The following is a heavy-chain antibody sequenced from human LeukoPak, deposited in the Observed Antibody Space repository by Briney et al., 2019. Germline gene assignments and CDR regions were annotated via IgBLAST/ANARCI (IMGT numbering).Heavy chain of an antibody. Sequence: AGGSLRLSCAASGFTFSSYAMSWVRQAPGMGLVWVSAISGRGTTYYTDSVKGRFTISRDNSKNTLYLQMNSLRAEDTAVYYCAKDAYTQRVNAFDIWGQGTMVTVSS. J-gene: IGHJ3*02. CDR1: GFTFSSYA. D-gene: IGHD2-2*02. V-gene: IGHV3-23*01. CDR2: ISGRGTT. CDR3: AKDAYTQRVNAFDI.